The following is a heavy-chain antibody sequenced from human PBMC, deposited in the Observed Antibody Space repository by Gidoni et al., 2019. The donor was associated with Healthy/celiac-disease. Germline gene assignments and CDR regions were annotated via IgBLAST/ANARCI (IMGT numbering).Heavy chain of an antibody. D-gene: IGHD2-2*01. CDR3: ARACPSCYAYYDY. CDR1: GFTFSDYY. V-gene: IGHV3-11*05. Sequence: QVQLVESGGGLVKPGGSLRLSCAASGFTFSDYYMSWIRQAPGKGLEWVSYISSSSSYTNYADSVKGRFTISRDNAKNSLYLQMNSLRAEDTAVYYCARACPSCYAYYDYWGQGTLVTVSS. J-gene: IGHJ4*02. CDR2: ISSSSSYT.